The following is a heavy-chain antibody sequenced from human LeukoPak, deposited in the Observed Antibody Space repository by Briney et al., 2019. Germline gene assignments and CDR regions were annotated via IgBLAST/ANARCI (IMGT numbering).Heavy chain of an antibody. CDR1: GGTFISYA. D-gene: IGHD2-2*01. Sequence: ASVKVSCKASGGTFISYAISWVRQAPGQGLEWMGGIIPIFGTANYAQKFQGRVTITADESTSTAYMELSSLRSEDTAVYYCARAGDYCSSTSCEDLFDYWGQGTLVTVSS. J-gene: IGHJ4*02. V-gene: IGHV1-69*13. CDR2: IIPIFGTA. CDR3: ARAGDYCSSTSCEDLFDY.